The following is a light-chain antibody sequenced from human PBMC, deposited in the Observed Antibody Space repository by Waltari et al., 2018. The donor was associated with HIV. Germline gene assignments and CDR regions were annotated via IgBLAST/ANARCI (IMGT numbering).Light chain of an antibody. CDR1: NSNVGSNS. CDR2: NNN. V-gene: IGLV1-44*01. Sequence: QSVLTQPPSASGTPGQRVTISCSGRNSNVGSNSVNWYRQVPGTAPKVLIYNNNQRPSGVPDRCSGSKSGNTASLAMSVLRAEDEADYYCAGGDDSVSGEVVFGGGTKLTVL. CDR3: AGGDDSVSGEVV. J-gene: IGLJ2*01.